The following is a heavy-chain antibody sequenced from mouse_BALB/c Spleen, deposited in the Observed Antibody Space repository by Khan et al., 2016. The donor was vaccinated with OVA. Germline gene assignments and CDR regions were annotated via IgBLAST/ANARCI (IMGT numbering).Heavy chain of an antibody. V-gene: IGHV1S136*01. Sequence: VQLQQSGPDLVKPGASVKMSCKASGYTFTNYVMHWVKQKPGQGLEWIGYINPYNDGIRYNENFKGKATLTSDKYSSTAYMDLSSLTSEDSAVYCCARGAANCDFSFAYWCQRTLVTVSA. J-gene: IGHJ3*01. D-gene: IGHD4-1*01. CDR1: GYTFTNYV. CDR3: ARGAANCDFSFAY. CDR2: INPYNDGI.